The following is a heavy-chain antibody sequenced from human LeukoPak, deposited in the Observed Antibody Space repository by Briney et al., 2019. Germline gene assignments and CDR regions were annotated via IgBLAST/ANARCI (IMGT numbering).Heavy chain of an antibody. J-gene: IGHJ4*02. V-gene: IGHV3-23*01. Sequence: GGSLRLSCAASGFTFSSYAMSWVRQAPGKGLEWVSSFSGSGGSTYYADSVKGRFTISRDNSKNTLYLQMISLRAEDTAVYYCAKSGYNRFDYWGQGTLVTVSS. CDR2: FSGSGGST. CDR3: AKSGYNRFDY. D-gene: IGHD5-24*01. CDR1: GFTFSSYA.